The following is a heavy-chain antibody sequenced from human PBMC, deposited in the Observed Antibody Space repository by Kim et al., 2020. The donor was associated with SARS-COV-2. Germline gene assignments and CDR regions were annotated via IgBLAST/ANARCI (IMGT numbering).Heavy chain of an antibody. CDR1: GFTFSSYA. V-gene: IGHV3-30*04. D-gene: IGHD4-17*01. J-gene: IGHJ4*02. CDR2: ISYDGSNK. CDR3: ARGVWYHGDYSRYYFDY. Sequence: GGSLRLSCAASGFTFSSYAMHWVRQAPGKGLEWVAVISYDGSNKYYADSVKGRFTISRDNSKNTLYLQMNSLRAEDTAVYYCARGVWYHGDYSRYYFDYWGQGTLVTVSS.